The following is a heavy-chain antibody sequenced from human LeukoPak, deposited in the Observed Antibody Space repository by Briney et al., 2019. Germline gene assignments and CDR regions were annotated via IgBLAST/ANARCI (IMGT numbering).Heavy chain of an antibody. J-gene: IGHJ4*02. CDR1: GFTFSTYA. Sequence: PGGSLRLSCAASGFTFSTYAMHWVRQAPGKGLEWASVVSFNGSDKYYADSVKGRFTISRDNSKNTLYLRMNSLRPEDTAVYYCAKDGARGSGSSRYFDHWGQGTLVTVSS. CDR2: VSFNGSDK. CDR3: AKDGARGSGSSRYFDH. V-gene: IGHV3-30*04. D-gene: IGHD3-10*01.